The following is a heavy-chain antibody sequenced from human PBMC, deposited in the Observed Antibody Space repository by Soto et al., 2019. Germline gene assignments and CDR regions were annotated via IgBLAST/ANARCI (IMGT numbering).Heavy chain of an antibody. D-gene: IGHD3-3*01. J-gene: IGHJ6*04. CDR2: IYPGDSDT. Sequence: GESLKISCKGSGYTFNNYWIAWVRQMPGKGLEWMGIIYPGDSDTKYSPSLQGQVTISADKSINTVYLQWSSLKASDTAIYYCARHSRPFGGGVDYRMDVWGKGTRFTVSS. CDR3: ARHSRPFGGGVDYRMDV. V-gene: IGHV5-51*01. CDR1: GYTFNNYW.